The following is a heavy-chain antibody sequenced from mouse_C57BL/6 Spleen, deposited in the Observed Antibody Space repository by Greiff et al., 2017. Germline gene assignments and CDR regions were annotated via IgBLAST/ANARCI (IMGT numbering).Heavy chain of an antibody. Sequence: VQLQQSGTVLARPGASVKMSCKTSGYTFTSYWMHWVKQRPGQGLEWIGAIYPGNSDTSYNQKFKGKAKLTAVTSASTAYMELSSLTNEDSAVYYSTRRGALYDSWYFDVWGTGTTVTVAS. CDR3: TRRGALYDSWYFDV. J-gene: IGHJ1*03. V-gene: IGHV1-5*01. D-gene: IGHD2-3*01. CDR2: IYPGNSDT. CDR1: GYTFTSYW.